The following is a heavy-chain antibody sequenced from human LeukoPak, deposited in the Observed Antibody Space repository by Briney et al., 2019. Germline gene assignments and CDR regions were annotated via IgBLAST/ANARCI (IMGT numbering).Heavy chain of an antibody. Sequence: PSETLSLTCTVSGASISGYYWNWLRQPPGKALEWIGYVYYSGSTNYNPSLKSRVTISIDTSRNQFSLNLKSVTAADTAVYFCARGAFFDYWGQGTLVTVSS. V-gene: IGHV4-59*01. CDR1: GASISGYY. CDR2: VYYSGST. J-gene: IGHJ4*02. CDR3: ARGAFFDY.